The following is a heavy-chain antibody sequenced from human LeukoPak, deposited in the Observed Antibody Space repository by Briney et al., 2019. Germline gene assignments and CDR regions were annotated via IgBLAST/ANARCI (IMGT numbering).Heavy chain of an antibody. V-gene: IGHV3-53*01. CDR3: ARDLGGWVDY. D-gene: IGHD6-19*01. CDR2: IYSGGRT. J-gene: IGHJ4*02. CDR1: GFTLSSKY. Sequence: GGSLRLSCAASGFTLSSKYMSWVSQAAGKGLEWDSVIYSGGRTYYADSVKGRFTISRDNSKNTLYLQMNSLRAEDTALYYGARDLGGWVDYWGQGTLVTVSS.